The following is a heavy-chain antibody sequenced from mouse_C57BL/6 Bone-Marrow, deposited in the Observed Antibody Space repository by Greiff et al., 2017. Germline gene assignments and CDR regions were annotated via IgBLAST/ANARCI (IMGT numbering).Heavy chain of an antibody. CDR3: ARRRYFDY. Sequence: EVQLQESGGGLVKPGGSLKLSCAASGFTFSSYAMSWVRQTPEKRLEWVATISDGGSYTYYPDNVKGRFTISRDNAKNNLYLQMSHLKSEDTAMYYCARRRYFDYWGQGTTLTVSS. CDR1: GFTFSSYA. J-gene: IGHJ2*01. V-gene: IGHV5-4*01. CDR2: ISDGGSYT.